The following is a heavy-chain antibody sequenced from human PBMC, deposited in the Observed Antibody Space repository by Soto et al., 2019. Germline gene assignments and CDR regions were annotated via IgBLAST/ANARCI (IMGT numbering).Heavy chain of an antibody. CDR3: ARDSGHADY. Sequence: GASVKVSCKASVYTFTAYSVHWVRQTPGQRLEWMGWINTGNGDTKFSQKFQDRVTITRDTSASTAYMELSSLRSEDTAVYYCARDSGHADYWGQGTLVTVSS. J-gene: IGHJ4*02. V-gene: IGHV1-3*04. CDR1: VYTFTAYS. CDR2: INTGNGDT.